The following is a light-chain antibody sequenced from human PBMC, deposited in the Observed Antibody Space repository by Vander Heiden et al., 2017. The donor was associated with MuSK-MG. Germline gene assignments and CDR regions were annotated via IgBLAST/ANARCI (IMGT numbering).Light chain of an antibody. Sequence: DIQMTQSPSSLSASVGDRVTITCRASQSIRIYLNWYQQKPGKAPKLLIYAASSLQSGVPSRFSGSGYGTDFTLTISSRQPEDFAPYYCQQSDYTFPLTFGGGTKVEIK. CDR1: QSIRIY. CDR3: QQSDYTFPLT. CDR2: AAS. V-gene: IGKV1-39*01. J-gene: IGKJ4*01.